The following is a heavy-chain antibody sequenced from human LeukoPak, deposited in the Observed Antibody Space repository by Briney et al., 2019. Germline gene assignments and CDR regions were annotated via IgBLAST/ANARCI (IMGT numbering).Heavy chain of an antibody. CDR3: ARVRVRGVIITYCYYGMDV. D-gene: IGHD3-10*01. V-gene: IGHV3-30*04. J-gene: IGHJ6*02. CDR1: GFTFSSYA. Sequence: PGGSLRLSCAASGFTFSSYAIHWVRQAPGKGLQWVVVISYDGGNKYYANSVKGRFTISRDNSKNTLYLQMNSLRADDTAVYYCARVRVRGVIITYCYYGMDVWGQGTTVTVSS. CDR2: ISYDGGNK.